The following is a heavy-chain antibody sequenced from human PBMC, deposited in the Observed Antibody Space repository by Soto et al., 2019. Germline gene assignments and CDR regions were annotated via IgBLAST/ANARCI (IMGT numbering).Heavy chain of an antibody. J-gene: IGHJ4*02. V-gene: IGHV3-23*01. CDR2: ISGSGGNT. CDR1: GFIFTNYA. CDR3: XXXXXXXSHFDY. Sequence: EVQLLDSGGDLVQPGGSLRLSCAASGFIFTNYAMSWVRQAPGKGLEWVSAISGSGGNTYYADSVKGRFTISRDNSKXXXXXXXXXXXXXXXXXXXXXXXXXXXSHFDYWGQGTLVTVSS.